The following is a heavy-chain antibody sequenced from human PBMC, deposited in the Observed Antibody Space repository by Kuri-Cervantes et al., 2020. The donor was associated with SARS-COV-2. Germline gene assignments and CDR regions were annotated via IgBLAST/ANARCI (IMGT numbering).Heavy chain of an antibody. D-gene: IGHD2-2*01. V-gene: IGHV1-69*11. Sequence: SVKVSCKASGGTCSSYAISWVRQAPGQGLKWMGRIIPILGTANYAQKFQGRVTITTDESTSTAYMELSSLRSEDTAVYYCARASVVPAAYPTFDYWGQGTLVTVSS. J-gene: IGHJ4*02. CDR3: ARASVVPAAYPTFDY. CDR1: GGTCSSYA. CDR2: IIPILGTA.